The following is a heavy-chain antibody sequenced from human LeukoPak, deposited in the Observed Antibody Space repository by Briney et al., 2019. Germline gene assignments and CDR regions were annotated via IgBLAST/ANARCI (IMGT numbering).Heavy chain of an antibody. Sequence: GGSLRLSCAASGFTFSRYWMSWVRQAPGKGLEWVANIKQDGSEKSYVDSVKGRCTISRDNAKNSLYLQMNSLRAEDTAVYYCAGGMYSGSFDPWGQGTLVTVSS. D-gene: IGHD1-26*01. V-gene: IGHV3-7*02. CDR2: IKQDGSEK. J-gene: IGHJ5*02. CDR3: AGGMYSGSFDP. CDR1: GFTFSRYW.